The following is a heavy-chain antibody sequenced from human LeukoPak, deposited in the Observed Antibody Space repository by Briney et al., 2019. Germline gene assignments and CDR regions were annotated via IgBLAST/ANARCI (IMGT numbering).Heavy chain of an antibody. J-gene: IGHJ4*02. Sequence: GGSLRLSCAASGFTFSSYAMSWVRQPPGKGLEWVSGTSGSGDNTYYADSVKGRFTISRDNSKKTLYLHLNSLRVEDAAVYYCAKDGYSSIPGFHFEYWGQGTPVTVSS. CDR1: GFTFSSYA. D-gene: IGHD6-13*01. V-gene: IGHV3-23*01. CDR3: AKDGYSSIPGFHFEY. CDR2: TSGSGDNT.